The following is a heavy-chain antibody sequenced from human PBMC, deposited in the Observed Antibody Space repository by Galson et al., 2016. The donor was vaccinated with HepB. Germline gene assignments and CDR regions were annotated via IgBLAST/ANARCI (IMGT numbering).Heavy chain of an antibody. J-gene: IGHJ4*02. D-gene: IGHD6-13*01. CDR3: ARYGSWTGFDH. V-gene: IGHV4-31*03. Sequence: TLSLTCNVSAGTINIGGYFWSWIRQHPGRGLEWIGYISHSGSAYFNPSLKSRTVISVDTSKNQFSLDVRSVTAADTAVYFCARYGSWTGFDHWGRGTLVTVSS. CDR1: AGTINIGGYF. CDR2: ISHSGSA.